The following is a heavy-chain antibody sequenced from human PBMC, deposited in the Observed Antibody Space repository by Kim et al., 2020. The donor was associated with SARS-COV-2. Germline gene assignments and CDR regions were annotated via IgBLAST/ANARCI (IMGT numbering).Heavy chain of an antibody. V-gene: IGHV3-43D*03. CDR3: AKATTDYYYGMDV. Sequence: YADSVKGRFSISRDNSKNSLYLQMNRLRAEDTALYYCAKATTDYYYGMDVWGQGTTVTVSS. J-gene: IGHJ6*02.